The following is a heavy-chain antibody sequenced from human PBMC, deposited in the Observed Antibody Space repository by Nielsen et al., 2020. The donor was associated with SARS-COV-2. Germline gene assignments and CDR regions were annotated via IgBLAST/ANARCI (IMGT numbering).Heavy chain of an antibody. Sequence: GESLKISCAASGFTFSSYSMNWVRQAPGKGLEWVSSISSSSSYIYYADSVKGRFTISRDNAKNSLYLQMNSLRAEDTAVYYCARHGPPLPDIAVAGTGFDYWGQGTLVTVSS. V-gene: IGHV3-21*01. CDR1: GFTFSSYS. J-gene: IGHJ4*02. D-gene: IGHD6-19*01. CDR2: ISSSSSYI. CDR3: ARHGPPLPDIAVAGTGFDY.